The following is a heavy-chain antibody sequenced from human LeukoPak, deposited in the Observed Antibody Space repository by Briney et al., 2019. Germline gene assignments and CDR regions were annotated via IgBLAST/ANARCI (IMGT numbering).Heavy chain of an antibody. J-gene: IGHJ4*02. D-gene: IGHD3-3*01. CDR2: ISYDGSNK. CDR3: ARDHLRFLEWLFGN. Sequence: GGSLRLSCAASGFTFSSYAMHWVRQAPGKGLEWVAVISYDGSNKCYADSVKGRFTISRDNSKNTLYLQMNSLRAEDTAVYYCARDHLRFLEWLFGNWGQGTLVTVSS. CDR1: GFTFSSYA. V-gene: IGHV3-30-3*01.